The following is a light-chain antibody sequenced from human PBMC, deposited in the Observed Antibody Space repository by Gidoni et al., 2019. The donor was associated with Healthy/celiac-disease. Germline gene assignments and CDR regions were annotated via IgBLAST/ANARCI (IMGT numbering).Light chain of an antibody. CDR3: QQYNSYSWT. Sequence: DIQMTQSPSTLSASVGDRVTITCRASQSISSWLAWYQQKPGKAPKLLIYKASSLESGVPSRFSGSGSGTEFTLTISSLQPDEFATYYCQQYNSYSWTFXXXTKVEIK. V-gene: IGKV1-5*03. J-gene: IGKJ1*01. CDR2: KAS. CDR1: QSISSW.